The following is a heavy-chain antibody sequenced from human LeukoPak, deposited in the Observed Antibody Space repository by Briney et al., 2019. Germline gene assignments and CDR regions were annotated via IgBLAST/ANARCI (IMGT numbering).Heavy chain of an antibody. D-gene: IGHD5-24*01. J-gene: IGHJ4*02. CDR1: GGSISSGDYY. CDR2: IYYSGST. CDR3: ARGSVEMATIRGEYYFDY. V-gene: IGHV4-30-4*01. Sequence: PSETLSLTCTVSGGSISSGDYYWSWIRQPPGKGLEWIGYIYYSGSTYYNPSLKSRVTISVDTSKNQFSLKLSSVTAADTAVYYCARGSVEMATIRGEYYFDYWGQGTLVTVSS.